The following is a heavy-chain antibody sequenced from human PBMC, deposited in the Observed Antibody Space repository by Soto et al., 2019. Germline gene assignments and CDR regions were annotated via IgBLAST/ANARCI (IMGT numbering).Heavy chain of an antibody. CDR2: IYPGGADT. D-gene: IGHD6-6*01. J-gene: IGHJ6*02. CDR3: ATPSSSARPYYYYGMDV. V-gene: IGHV5-51*01. CDR1: GYSFHSYY. Sequence: PWESLKISWKGSGYSFHSYYIGWGRPMPGKGLEGMSSIYPGGADTNYTTSFKGKVTISADKSIRTDHRQGSSLKASDSAMYYCATPSSSARPYYYYGMDVLGRGTTVTVSS.